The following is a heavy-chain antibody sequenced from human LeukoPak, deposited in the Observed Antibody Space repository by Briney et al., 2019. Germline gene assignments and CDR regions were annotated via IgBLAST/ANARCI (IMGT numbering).Heavy chain of an antibody. CDR1: GYTFTSYG. J-gene: IGHJ5*02. V-gene: IGHV1-69*13. Sequence: ASVKVSCKASGYTFTSYGISWVRQAPGQGLEWMGGIIPIFGTANYAQKFQGRVTITADESTSTAYMELSSLRSEDTAVYYCAREPYLLWFGESRNWFDPWGQGTLVTVSS. CDR3: AREPYLLWFGESRNWFDP. CDR2: IIPIFGTA. D-gene: IGHD3-10*01.